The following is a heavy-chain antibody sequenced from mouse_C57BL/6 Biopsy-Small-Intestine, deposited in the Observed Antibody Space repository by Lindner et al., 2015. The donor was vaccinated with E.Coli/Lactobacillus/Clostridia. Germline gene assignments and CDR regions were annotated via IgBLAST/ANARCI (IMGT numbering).Heavy chain of an antibody. CDR2: IYPGSGST. V-gene: IGHV1-55*01. D-gene: IGHD2-1*01. Sequence: VQLQESGAELVKPGASVKMSCKASGYTFTSYWITWVKQRPGQGLEWIGDIYPGSGSTNYNEKFKSKAILTVDISSSTAYMQLSSLTSEDSAVYYCARRAYGNYVDYWGQGTTLTVSS. CDR1: GYTFTSYW. J-gene: IGHJ2*01. CDR3: ARRAYGNYVDY.